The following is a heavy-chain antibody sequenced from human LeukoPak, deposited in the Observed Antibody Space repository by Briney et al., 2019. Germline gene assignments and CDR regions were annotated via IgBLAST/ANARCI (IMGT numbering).Heavy chain of an antibody. J-gene: IGHJ4*02. Sequence: SETLSLTCTVSGGSISSYYWSWIRQPPGKGLEWIGYIYYSGSTDYNPSLKSRVTISVDTSKNQFSLKLSSVTAADTAVYYCAGHHPRNTVDFWGQGTLVTVSS. CDR1: GGSISSYY. V-gene: IGHV4-59*08. CDR2: IYYSGST. D-gene: IGHD2/OR15-2a*01. CDR3: AGHHPRNTVDF.